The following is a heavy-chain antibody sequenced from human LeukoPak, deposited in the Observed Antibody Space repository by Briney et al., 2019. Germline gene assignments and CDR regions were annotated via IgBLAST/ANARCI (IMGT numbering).Heavy chain of an antibody. Sequence: GGPLRLSCAASGFTFSSYSMNWVRQAPGKGLEWVSSIRSSSSYIYYADSVKGRFTISRDNAKNSLYLQMNSLRAEDTAVYYCARETAYDAFDIWGQGTMVTVSS. CDR3: ARETAYDAFDI. V-gene: IGHV3-21*01. D-gene: IGHD5-18*01. CDR2: IRSSSSYI. J-gene: IGHJ3*02. CDR1: GFTFSSYS.